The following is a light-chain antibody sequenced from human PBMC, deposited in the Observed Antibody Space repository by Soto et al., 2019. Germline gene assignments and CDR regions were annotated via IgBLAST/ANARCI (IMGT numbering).Light chain of an antibody. J-gene: IGLJ1*01. CDR1: SSDVGGYNY. Sequence: QSVLTQPASVSGSPGQSITISCTGTSSDVGGYNYVSWYQHHPGKAPKVMIYDVSNRPSGVSNRFSGSKSGHTASLTISGLQAEDESYYYCTSYTSSSPLYVFGTGTKVTVL. CDR3: TSYTSSSPLYV. CDR2: DVS. V-gene: IGLV2-14*03.